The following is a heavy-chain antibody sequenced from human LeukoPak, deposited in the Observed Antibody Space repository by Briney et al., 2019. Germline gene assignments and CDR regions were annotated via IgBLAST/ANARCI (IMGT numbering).Heavy chain of an antibody. CDR3: ARGSPPFY. Sequence: GGSLRLSCAASGFTFSNYAMSWVRQAPGKGLEWVSAINDSGGSTYYADSVKGRFTISRDNSKNTLYLQMNSLTAEDTAIYYCARGSPPFYWGQGTLVTVSS. CDR2: INDSGGST. J-gene: IGHJ4*02. D-gene: IGHD2-15*01. CDR1: GFTFSNYA. V-gene: IGHV3-23*01.